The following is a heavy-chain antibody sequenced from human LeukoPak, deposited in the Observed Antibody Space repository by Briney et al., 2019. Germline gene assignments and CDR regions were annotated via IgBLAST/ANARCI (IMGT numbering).Heavy chain of an antibody. CDR2: IHQSGST. J-gene: IGHJ6*03. V-gene: IGHV4-4*02. Sequence: SETLSLTCVVFGGSISSSNWWSWVRQPPGKGLEWIGEIHQSGSTNYNTSLMRRVTISVDTSKSQSSLKLSSVTAADTAVYYCARVPYYMDVWGKGTTVTVSS. CDR1: GGSISSSNW. CDR3: ARVPYYMDV.